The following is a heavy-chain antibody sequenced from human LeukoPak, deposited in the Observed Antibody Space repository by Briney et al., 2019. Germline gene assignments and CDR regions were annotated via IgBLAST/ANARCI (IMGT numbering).Heavy chain of an antibody. Sequence: PSQTLSLTCAVSGGSISSGGYSWSWIRQPPGKGLEWIGYVHYSGTTDYNPSLRSRVTISLDTSKNQFSLNLRSVTAADTAVYYCARGSPVGDYWGQGTLVTVSS. CDR3: ARGSPVGDY. J-gene: IGHJ4*02. CDR2: VHYSGTT. CDR1: GGSISSGGYS. V-gene: IGHV4-30-4*07.